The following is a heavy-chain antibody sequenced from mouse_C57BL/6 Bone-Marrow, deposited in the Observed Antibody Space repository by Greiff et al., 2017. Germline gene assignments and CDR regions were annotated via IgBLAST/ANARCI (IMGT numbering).Heavy chain of an antibody. D-gene: IGHD3-2*02. CDR1: GYTFTSYW. V-gene: IGHV1-59*01. J-gene: IGHJ2*01. Sequence: QVQLQQPGAELVRPGTSVKLSCKASGYTFTSYWMHWVKQRPGQGLEWIGVIDPSDSYTNYNQKFKGKATLTVDTSSSTAYMQLSSLTSEDAAVYYSERQGSSGYYWGQGTTLTVSS. CDR2: IDPSDSYT. CDR3: ERQGSSGYY.